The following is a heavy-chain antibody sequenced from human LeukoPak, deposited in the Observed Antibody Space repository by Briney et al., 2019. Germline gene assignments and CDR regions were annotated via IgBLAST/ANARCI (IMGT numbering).Heavy chain of an antibody. V-gene: IGHV4-59*08. CDR3: ARHCPPNYKHTFDI. CDR1: GDSISSYY. CDR2: VYYSGST. Sequence: SETLSLTCTVSGDSISSYYWSWIRQPPGKGLEWIGYVYYSGSTEHNPSLKSRVTMSVDTSKNQFSLKLSSVTAADTAGYYCARHCPPNYKHTFDIWGQGTVVTVSS. D-gene: IGHD1-7*01. J-gene: IGHJ3*02.